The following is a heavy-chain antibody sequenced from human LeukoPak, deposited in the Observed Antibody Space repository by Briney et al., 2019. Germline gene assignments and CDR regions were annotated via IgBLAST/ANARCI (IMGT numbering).Heavy chain of an antibody. V-gene: IGHV4-34*01. D-gene: IGHD5-18*01. CDR3: ARVGYSYGYDY. J-gene: IGHJ4*02. CDR1: GGSFSGYY. Sequence: SETLSLTCAVYGGSFSGYYWSWIRQPPGKGLEWIGEINHSGSTNYNPSLTSRVTISVDTSKNQFSLKLSSVTAADTAVYYCARVGYSYGYDYWGQGTLVTVSS. CDR2: INHSGST.